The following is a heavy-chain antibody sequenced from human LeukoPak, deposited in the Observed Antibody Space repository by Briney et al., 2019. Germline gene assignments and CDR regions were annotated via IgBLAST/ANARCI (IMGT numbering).Heavy chain of an antibody. D-gene: IGHD2-8*01. J-gene: IGHJ4*02. CDR2: INGRGGLI. CDR1: GFSFSIYN. V-gene: IGHV3-48*03. Sequence: GGSLRLSCVASGFSFSIYNMIWVRQAPGKGLEWVASINGRGGLIYYANSVKGRFTISRDNARNSLYLQLNSLRGEDTAVYYCARENNGDRYYFDCWGQGALVTVS. CDR3: ARENNGDRYYFDC.